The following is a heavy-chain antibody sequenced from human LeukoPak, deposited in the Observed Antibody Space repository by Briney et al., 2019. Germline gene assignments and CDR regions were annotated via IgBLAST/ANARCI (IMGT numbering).Heavy chain of an antibody. CDR1: RFTVSSNY. Sequence: GGSLRLSCPAYRFTVSSNYMSWVRQAPGKGLEWVSVIYSGGSTYYADSVKGRFTISRDNSKNTLYPQMNSLRAEDTAVYYCARDMVYGSGLYYFDYWGQGTLVTVSS. V-gene: IGHV3-53*01. D-gene: IGHD3-10*01. CDR3: ARDMVYGSGLYYFDY. J-gene: IGHJ4*02. CDR2: IYSGGST.